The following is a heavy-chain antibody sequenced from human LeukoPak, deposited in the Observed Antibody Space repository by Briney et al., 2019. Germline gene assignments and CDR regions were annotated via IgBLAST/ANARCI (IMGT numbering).Heavy chain of an antibody. V-gene: IGHV1-2*02. CDR1: GYTFTAYY. J-gene: IGHJ4*02. Sequence: ASVKVSCTASGYTFTAYYMHWVRQAPGQGLEWMGWINPNSGGTNYAQKFQGRVTMTRDTSISTAYMELSRLRSDDTAVYYCARSSSTSCCGFDYWGQGTLVTVSS. CDR2: INPNSGGT. D-gene: IGHD2-2*01. CDR3: ARSSSTSCCGFDY.